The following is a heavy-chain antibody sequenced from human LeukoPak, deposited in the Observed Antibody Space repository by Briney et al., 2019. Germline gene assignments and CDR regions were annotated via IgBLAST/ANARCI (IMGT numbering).Heavy chain of an antibody. CDR1: GFTFSSYV. D-gene: IGHD4-17*01. J-gene: IGHJ4*02. CDR3: ASNDYRDEGIDS. Sequence: PGASLRLSCAASGFTFSSYVMSWVRQAPGKGLELVSSISYSGPHMFYADSVRGRFTISRDNAENSLFLQMNSLRAEDTAVYFCASNDYRDEGIDSWGQGTLVTVSS. V-gene: IGHV3-21*01. CDR2: ISYSGPHM.